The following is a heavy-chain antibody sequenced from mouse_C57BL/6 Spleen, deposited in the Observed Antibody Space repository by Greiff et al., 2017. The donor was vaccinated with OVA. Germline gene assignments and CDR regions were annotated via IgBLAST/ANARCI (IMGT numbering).Heavy chain of an antibody. CDR2: ISYDGSN. Sequence: EVKLQESGPGLVKPSQSLSLTCSVTGYSITSGYYWNWIRQFPGNKLEWMGYISYDGSNNYNPSLKNRISITRDTSKNQFFLKLNSVTTEDTATYYCARDLPPYAMDYWGQGTSVTVSS. CDR3: ARDLPPYAMDY. V-gene: IGHV3-6*01. CDR1: GYSITSGYY. J-gene: IGHJ4*01.